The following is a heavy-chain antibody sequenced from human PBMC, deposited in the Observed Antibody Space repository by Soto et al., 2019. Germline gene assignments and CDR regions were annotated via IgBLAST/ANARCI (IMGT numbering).Heavy chain of an antibody. CDR1: GFTFSNYY. CDR3: ARCLLGVGDPFDI. J-gene: IGHJ3*02. V-gene: IGHV3-11*01. D-gene: IGHD2-15*01. Sequence: QVQLVDSGGXXVKPGGSLRLSCAASGFTFSNYYMTWIRQAPGKGLEWISYISDSGSVTYYADSVQGRFSISRDNAKNSLFLEMNDLRVDDTAVYYCARCLLGVGDPFDIWGQGTMVTVSS. CDR2: ISDSGSVT.